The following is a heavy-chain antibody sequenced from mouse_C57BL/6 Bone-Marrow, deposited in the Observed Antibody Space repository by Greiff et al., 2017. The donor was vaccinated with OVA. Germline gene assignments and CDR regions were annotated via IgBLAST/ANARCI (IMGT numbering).Heavy chain of an antibody. J-gene: IGHJ2*01. D-gene: IGHD1-1*01. Sequence: VQLQQPGAELVKPGASVKLSCKASGYTFTSYWMHWVKQRPGQGLEWIGMIHPNSGSTNYNEKFKSKATLTVDKSYSTAYMQLSSLTSEDSAVYYCARPGAPYYYGSSDAYWGQGTILTVSA. V-gene: IGHV1-64*01. CDR3: ARPGAPYYYGSSDAY. CDR2: IHPNSGST. CDR1: GYTFTSYW.